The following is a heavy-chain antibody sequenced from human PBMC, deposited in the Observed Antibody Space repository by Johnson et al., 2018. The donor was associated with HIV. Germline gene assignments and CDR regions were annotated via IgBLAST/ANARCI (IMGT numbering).Heavy chain of an antibody. V-gene: IGHV3-66*01. D-gene: IGHD3-16*01. CDR3: AREATYYDYVWGSYAFDI. CDR1: GFTVSSNY. Sequence: VQLVESGGGLVQPGGSLRLSCAASGFTVSSNYMSWVRQAPGKGLEWVSVIYSGGSTYYADSVTGRFTTARANSNNTVYIQMKSLRAEETAVYYCAREATYYDYVWGSYAFDIWGQGTMVTVSS. J-gene: IGHJ3*02. CDR2: IYSGGST.